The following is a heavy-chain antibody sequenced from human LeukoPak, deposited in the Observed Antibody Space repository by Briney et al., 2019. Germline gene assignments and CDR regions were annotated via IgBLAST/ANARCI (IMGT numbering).Heavy chain of an antibody. Sequence: PSETLSLTCAVYGGSFSGYYWNWIRQPPGKGLEWIGEINHSGSTNYNPSLKSRVTISVDTSKNQFSLKLSSVTAADTAVYYCARGRGWWELLKSWFDPWGQGTLVTVSS. J-gene: IGHJ5*02. CDR3: ARGRGWWELLKSWFDP. CDR1: GGSFSGYY. V-gene: IGHV4-34*01. D-gene: IGHD1-26*01. CDR2: INHSGST.